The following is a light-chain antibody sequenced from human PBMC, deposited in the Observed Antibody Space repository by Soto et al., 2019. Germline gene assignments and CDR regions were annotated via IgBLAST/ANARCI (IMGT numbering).Light chain of an antibody. CDR2: DAS. J-gene: IGKJ1*01. CDR1: QSIGTW. V-gene: IGKV1-5*01. Sequence: DIQLTQSPSTLSASVGDRVSITCRASQSIGTWLAWYQQKPGKAPKLLIFDASSLESRVSSRFSGRGSGTQFTLTISSLQPDDFATDYCQQYSTYPWTFGQGAKVEFK. CDR3: QQYSTYPWT.